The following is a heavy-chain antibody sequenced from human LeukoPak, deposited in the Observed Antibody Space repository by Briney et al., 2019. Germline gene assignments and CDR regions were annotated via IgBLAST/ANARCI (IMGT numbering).Heavy chain of an antibody. D-gene: IGHD2-2*02. J-gene: IGHJ3*02. CDR1: GGSISSSSYY. Sequence: TSETLSLTCTVSGGSISSSSYYWGWIRQPPGKGLEWIGSIYYSGSTYYNPSLKSRVTISVDTSKNQFSLKLSSVTAADTAVYYCASNVVEGYCSSTSCYTGAFDIWGQGTMVTVSS. CDR2: IYYSGST. CDR3: ASNVVEGYCSSTSCYTGAFDI. V-gene: IGHV4-39*07.